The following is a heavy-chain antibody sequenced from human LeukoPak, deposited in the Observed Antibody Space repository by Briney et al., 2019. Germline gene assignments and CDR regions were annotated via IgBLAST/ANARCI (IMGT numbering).Heavy chain of an antibody. CDR1: GGSISSYY. J-gene: IGHJ4*02. V-gene: IGHV4-4*07. CDR2: IYTSGST. Sequence: SGTLSLTCTVSGGSISSYYWSWIRQPAGKGLEWIGRIYTSGSTNYNPSLKSRVTMSVDTSKNQFSLKLSSVTAADTAVYYCARERRGYYDILTGYSNQAYYFDYWGQGTLVTVSS. D-gene: IGHD3-9*01. CDR3: ARERRGYYDILTGYSNQAYYFDY.